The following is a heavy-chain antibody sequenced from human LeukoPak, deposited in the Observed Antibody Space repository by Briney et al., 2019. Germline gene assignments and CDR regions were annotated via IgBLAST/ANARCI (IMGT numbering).Heavy chain of an antibody. J-gene: IGHJ4*02. V-gene: IGHV3-30*18. CDR2: ISYDGSNK. Sequence: PGGSLRLSCAGYGLIFSSYGMHWVRQAPGKGLEWVAVISYDGSNKYYADSVKGRFTISRDNSKNTLYLEMNSLRAEDTAVYYCAKDIGSYYDYWGQGILVTVSS. CDR1: GLIFSSYG. D-gene: IGHD3-10*01. CDR3: AKDIGSYYDY.